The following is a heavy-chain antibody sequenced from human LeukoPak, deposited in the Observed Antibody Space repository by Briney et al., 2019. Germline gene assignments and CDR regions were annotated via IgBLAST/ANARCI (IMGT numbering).Heavy chain of an antibody. J-gene: IGHJ4*02. Sequence: GGSLRLSCAASGFTFSIYAMHWVRQAPGKGLEWVAVISNDGSDKYYADSVKGRFTISRDTAKNTLYLQMNSLRAEDTAVYYCARDWEDYDILTGLNFDYWGQGTLVTVSS. CDR2: ISNDGSDK. D-gene: IGHD3-9*01. CDR1: GFTFSIYA. V-gene: IGHV3-30*04. CDR3: ARDWEDYDILTGLNFDY.